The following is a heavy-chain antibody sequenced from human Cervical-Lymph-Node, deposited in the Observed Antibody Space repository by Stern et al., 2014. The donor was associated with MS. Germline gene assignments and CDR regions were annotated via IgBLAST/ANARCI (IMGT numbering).Heavy chain of an antibody. Sequence: EVQLVESGGGLVKPGGSLRLSCAASGFTFTNAWMSWVRQAPGKGLEWVGRIKSKTDGGATYYAAPVKGIFTISRDDSKKTLYLQMNSLKTEDTAVYYCTTGPGIALSWGQGTLVTTSS. CDR3: TTGPGIALS. J-gene: IGHJ5*02. D-gene: IGHD6-13*01. V-gene: IGHV3-15*01. CDR2: IKSKTDGGAT. CDR1: GFTFTNAW.